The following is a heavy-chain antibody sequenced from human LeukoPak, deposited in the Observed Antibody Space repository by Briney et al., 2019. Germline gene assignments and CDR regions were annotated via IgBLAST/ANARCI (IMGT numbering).Heavy chain of an antibody. CDR1: GGSFSGYY. Sequence: PSETLSLTCAVYGGSFSGYYWSWIRQPPGKGLEWIGEINHSGSTNYNPFLKSRVTISVDTSKNQFSLKLSSVTAADTAVYYCARGSIYYDSSGYYSFDYWGQGTLVTVSS. V-gene: IGHV4-34*01. J-gene: IGHJ4*02. CDR3: ARGSIYYDSSGYYSFDY. CDR2: INHSGST. D-gene: IGHD3-22*01.